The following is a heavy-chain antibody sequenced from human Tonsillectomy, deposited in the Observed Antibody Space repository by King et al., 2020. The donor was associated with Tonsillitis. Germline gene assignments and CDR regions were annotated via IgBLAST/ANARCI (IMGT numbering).Heavy chain of an antibody. J-gene: IGHJ4*02. CDR2: IYSVGST. Sequence: VQLVESGGGLIQPGGSLRLSCAASGFTVGRNYMSGVRQAPGKGLEWVSVIYSVGSTYYADSVTGRFTISRDNSKNTLYLQINSLRAEDTAVYYCARTRPGSGSYYGFDYWGQGTLVTVSS. V-gene: IGHV3-53*01. CDR1: GFTVGRNY. CDR3: ARTRPGSGSYYGFDY. D-gene: IGHD3-10*01.